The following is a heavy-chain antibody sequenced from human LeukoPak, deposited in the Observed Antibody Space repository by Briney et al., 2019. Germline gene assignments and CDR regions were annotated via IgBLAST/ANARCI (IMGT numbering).Heavy chain of an antibody. CDR1: GFTFSSYA. CDR2: ISGSGGST. J-gene: IGHJ4*02. D-gene: IGHD5-18*01. Sequence: GGSLRLSCAASGFTFSSYAMSWVRQAPRKGLEWVSTISGSGGSTYYADSVKGRFTISRDNSENTLYLQMNSLRAEDTALYYCAKHFTRDSYGYDYWGQGTLVTVSS. CDR3: AKHFTRDSYGYDY. V-gene: IGHV3-23*01.